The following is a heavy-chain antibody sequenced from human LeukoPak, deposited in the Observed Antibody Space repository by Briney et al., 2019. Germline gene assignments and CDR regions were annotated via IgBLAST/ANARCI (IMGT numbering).Heavy chain of an antibody. CDR2: INPNSGGT. CDR3: ARAKVLVPDH. CDR1: GYTFTAYY. V-gene: IGHV1-2*02. Sequence: ASVKVSCKASGYTFTAYYMHWMRQAPGQGPEWIGWINPNSGGTNSAQKFQGRVTMTSDTSISTAYMELSSQRSDDTAIYYCARAKVLVPDHWGQGTLVTVSS. J-gene: IGHJ4*02.